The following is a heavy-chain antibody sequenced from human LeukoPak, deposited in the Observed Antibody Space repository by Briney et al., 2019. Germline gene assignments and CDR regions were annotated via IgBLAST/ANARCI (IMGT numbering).Heavy chain of an antibody. V-gene: IGHV3-11*01. D-gene: IGHD3-3*01. CDR3: ARDRRYYDFWSGPPNDY. CDR1: GFTFSDYY. CDR2: ISSSGSTI. J-gene: IGHJ4*02. Sequence: GGSLRLSCAASGFTFSDYYMSWLRQAPGKGLEWVSYISSSGSTIYYADSVKGRFTISRDNAKNSLYLQMNSLRAEDTAVYYCARDRRYYDFWSGPPNDYWGQGTLVTVSS.